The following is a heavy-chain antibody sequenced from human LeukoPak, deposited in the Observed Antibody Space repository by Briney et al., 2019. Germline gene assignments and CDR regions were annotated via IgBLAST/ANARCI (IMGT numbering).Heavy chain of an antibody. V-gene: IGHV3-21*01. Sequence: GGSLRLSCAASGFTLSNAWMNWVRQAPGKGLEWVSSISSSSSYIYYADSVKGRFTISRDNAKNSLYLQMNSLRAEDTAVYYCARVYSSGWLLSSFDYWGQGTLVTVSS. D-gene: IGHD6-19*01. CDR3: ARVYSSGWLLSSFDY. CDR1: GFTLSNAW. J-gene: IGHJ4*02. CDR2: ISSSSSYI.